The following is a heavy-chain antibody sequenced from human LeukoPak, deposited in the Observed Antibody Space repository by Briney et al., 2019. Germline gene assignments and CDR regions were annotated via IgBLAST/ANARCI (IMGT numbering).Heavy chain of an antibody. CDR1: GFTFSNYA. Sequence: GGSLRLSCAAPGFTFSNYAMNWVRQAPGKGPEWVSVISASGGTTHYADSVKGRFTISRDNSKSTLYLQMNSLRAEDTALYYCAKEYYLSGTYTHYWHFDLWGHGTLITVSS. CDR3: AKEYYLSGTYTHYWHFDL. CDR2: ISASGGTT. D-gene: IGHD3-10*01. J-gene: IGHJ2*01. V-gene: IGHV3-23*01.